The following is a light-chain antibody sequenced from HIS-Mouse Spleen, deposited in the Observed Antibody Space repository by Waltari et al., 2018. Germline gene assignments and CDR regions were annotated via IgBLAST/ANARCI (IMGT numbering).Light chain of an antibody. V-gene: IGKV2-28*01. CDR1: QSLLHSNGYNY. Sequence: DIVMIQSPLSLPVPPGEPASISCRSSQSLLHSNGYNYLDWYLQKPGQSPQLLIYWGSNRASGVPDRFSGSGSGTDFTLKISRVEAEDVGVYYCMQALQTPLTFGGGTKVEIK. CDR2: WGS. J-gene: IGKJ4*01. CDR3: MQALQTPLT.